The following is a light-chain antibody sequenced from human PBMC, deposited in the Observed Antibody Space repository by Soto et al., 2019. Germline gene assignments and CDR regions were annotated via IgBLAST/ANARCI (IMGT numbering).Light chain of an antibody. Sequence: DIQMTQSPSSLSASVGDTVTITCRASHYISNYLAWFQQKPGKAPRSIMYTDSYLQSGVPSKFSGSGSETEFNLTISSQQTEDCATYYCQQYDSYPWTFGQGTKV. J-gene: IGKJ1*01. CDR2: TDS. CDR3: QQYDSYPWT. CDR1: HYISNY. V-gene: IGKV1-16*02.